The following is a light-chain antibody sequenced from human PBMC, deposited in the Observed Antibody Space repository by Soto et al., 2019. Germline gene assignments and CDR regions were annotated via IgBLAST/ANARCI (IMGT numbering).Light chain of an antibody. CDR2: RNS. CDR3: AAWDDSLSGWV. V-gene: IGLV1-47*01. J-gene: IGLJ3*02. Sequence: QPVLTQSPSASGTPGQRVTISCSGSSSNIGSDYVYWYQHLPGTAPKLLIYRNSQRPSGVPDRFSGSKSGTSASLAISGLRSEDEADYYCAAWDDSLSGWVFGGGTKVTVL. CDR1: SSNIGSDY.